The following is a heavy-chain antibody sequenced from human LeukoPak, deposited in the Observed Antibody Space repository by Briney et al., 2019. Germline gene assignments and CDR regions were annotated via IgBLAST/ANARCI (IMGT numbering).Heavy chain of an antibody. J-gene: IGHJ4*02. CDR1: GCGFTSYW. D-gene: IGHD5-18*01. CDR2: IYPGASDT. CDR3: ARRTQLWYVEDY. Sequence: GASLQISCKGSGCGFTSYWIGWGRQMPGKGLEGMGIIYPGASDTRYSPSFQGQVTISADKSSSTAYLQWSSLKASDTAMYYCARRTQLWYVEDYWGQGTLVTVSS. V-gene: IGHV5-51*01.